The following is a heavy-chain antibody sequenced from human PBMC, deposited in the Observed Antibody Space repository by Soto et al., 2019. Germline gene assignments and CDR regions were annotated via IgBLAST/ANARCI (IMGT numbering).Heavy chain of an antibody. CDR2: IYYSGST. Sequence: SETLSLTCAVSGGSISSGGYFWSWIRQPPGKGLEWIGYIYYSGSTNYNPSLKSRVTISVDTSKNQFSLKLSSVTAADTAVYYCASSVDTAMGTYDYWGQGTLVTV. CDR1: GGSISSGGYF. CDR3: ASSVDTAMGTYDY. D-gene: IGHD5-18*01. J-gene: IGHJ4*02. V-gene: IGHV4-61*08.